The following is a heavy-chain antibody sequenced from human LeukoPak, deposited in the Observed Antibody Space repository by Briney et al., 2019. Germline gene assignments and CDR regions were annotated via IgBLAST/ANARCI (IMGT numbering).Heavy chain of an antibody. V-gene: IGHV1-2*02. CDR3: ARASTFDY. CDR1: GYTFTGYY. J-gene: IGHJ4*02. Sequence: GASVKVSCKASGYTFTGYYMHWGRQAPGHGLEWMGWINPNSGGTNYAPKFQGRVTMTRDTSISTAYMELSRLRSDDTAVYYCARASTFDYWGPGTLVTVSS. D-gene: IGHD2-2*01. CDR2: INPNSGGT.